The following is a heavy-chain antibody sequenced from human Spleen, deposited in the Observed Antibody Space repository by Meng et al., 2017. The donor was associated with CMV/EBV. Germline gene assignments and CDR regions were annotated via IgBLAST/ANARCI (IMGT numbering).Heavy chain of an antibody. Sequence: GESLKISCTASGFTFSTCGMHWVRQAPGKGLEWLTFIHYDGTNKYYADSVKGRLTISRDNSKSTLYLQLNSLRAGDSAVYYCAKGGPYASSWFQHMDVWGQGTTVTVSS. V-gene: IGHV3-30*02. D-gene: IGHD6-13*01. J-gene: IGHJ6*02. CDR1: GFTFSTCG. CDR3: AKGGPYASSWFQHMDV. CDR2: IHYDGTNK.